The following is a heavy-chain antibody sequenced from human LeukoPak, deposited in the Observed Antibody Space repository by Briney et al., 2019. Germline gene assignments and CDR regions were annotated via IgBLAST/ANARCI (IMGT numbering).Heavy chain of an antibody. CDR3: AGFGAGSYY. J-gene: IGHJ4*02. CDR2: IYTTGSTDST. D-gene: IGHD3-10*01. CDR1: GGSISSSY. V-gene: IGHV4-4*07. Sequence: PSETLSLTCTVSGGSISSSYCSWIRQPAGKGLEWIGRIYTTGSTDSTDFNPSLKSRVTMSVDTSKNQFSLKLGSVTAADTAVYYRAGFGAGSYYWGQGTLVTVSS.